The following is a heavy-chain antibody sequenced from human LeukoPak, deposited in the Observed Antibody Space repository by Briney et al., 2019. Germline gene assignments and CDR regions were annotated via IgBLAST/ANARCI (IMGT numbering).Heavy chain of an antibody. V-gene: IGHV4-59*12. CDR3: ARDPGGGPKQYYDSTGYYFDY. Sequence: PSETLSLTCTVSGGSISSYYWSWIRQPPGKGLEWIGYIYYSGSINYNPSLKSRVTISVDTSKNQFSLKLRSVTAADTAVYYCARDPGGGPKQYYDSTGYYFDYWGQGTLVTVSS. CDR2: IYYSGSI. CDR1: GGSISSYY. J-gene: IGHJ4*02. D-gene: IGHD3-22*01.